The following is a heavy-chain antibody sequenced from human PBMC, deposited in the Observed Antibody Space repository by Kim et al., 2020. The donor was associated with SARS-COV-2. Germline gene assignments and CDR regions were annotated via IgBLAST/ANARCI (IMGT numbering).Heavy chain of an antibody. J-gene: IGHJ5*02. Sequence: SLKSRVTISVYTSKNQFSLKLSSVTAADTAVYYCARISRVRGVIISWWFDPWGQGTLVTVSS. D-gene: IGHD3-10*01. CDR3: ARISRVRGVIISWWFDP. V-gene: IGHV4-30-2*05.